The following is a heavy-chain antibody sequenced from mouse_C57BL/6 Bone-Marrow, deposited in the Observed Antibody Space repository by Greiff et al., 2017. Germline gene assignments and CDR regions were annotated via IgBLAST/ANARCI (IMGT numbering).Heavy chain of an antibody. CDR2: IYPSDSET. J-gene: IGHJ4*01. CDR3: AREFRAMDY. V-gene: IGHV1-61*01. Sequence: QVQLQQPGAELVRPGSSVKLSCKASGYTFTSYWLDWVKQRPGQGLEWIGNIYPSDSETHYNQKFKYKATLTVDKSSSTAYMQLSSLTSEDSAVYYCAREFRAMDYWGQGTSVTVSS. CDR1: GYTFTSYW.